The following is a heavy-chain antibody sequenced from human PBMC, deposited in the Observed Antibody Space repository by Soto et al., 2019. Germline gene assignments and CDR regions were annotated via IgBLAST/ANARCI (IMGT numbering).Heavy chain of an antibody. CDR2: INPGSGNT. CDR3: ARVHVDVPTEFDY. D-gene: IGHD3-10*02. J-gene: IGHJ4*02. V-gene: IGHV1-3*01. CDR1: GYTFTSYG. Sequence: QVQLVQSGAEVQKPGASVRVSCKASGYTFTSYGMHWVRQAPGQRLEWMGYINPGSGNTKYSQNFQGRVTITGDTSATTAYMELSGLRSEDTAVYYCARVHVDVPTEFDYWGQGTPVTVSS.